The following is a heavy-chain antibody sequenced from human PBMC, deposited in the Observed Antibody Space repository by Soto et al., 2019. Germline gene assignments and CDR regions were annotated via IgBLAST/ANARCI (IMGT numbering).Heavy chain of an antibody. V-gene: IGHV3-74*01. CDR3: ARGDRGAFDL. CDR1: RLTFDYYW. J-gene: IGHJ3*01. D-gene: IGHD1-26*01. Sequence: EVQLVESGGGLVQPGESLRLSCAASRLTFDYYWMHWVRQAPGKGLVWVSRIYSDGTSTTYADSVKGRFTISRDNAKNTLSLQMNSLRADDTAVYYCARGDRGAFDLWGQGTVVTVSS. CDR2: IYSDGTST.